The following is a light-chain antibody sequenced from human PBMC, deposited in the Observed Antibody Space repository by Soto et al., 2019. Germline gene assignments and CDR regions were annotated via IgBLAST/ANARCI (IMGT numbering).Light chain of an antibody. J-gene: IGLJ1*01. V-gene: IGLV1-47*01. Sequence: QSVLTQPPSASGTPGQRVTNSCSGSSSNIGSNYVYWYQQLPGTAPKLLIYRNNQRPSGVPDRFSGSKSGTSASLAISGLRSEDEADYYCAAWDDILSAFYVFGTGTKVTVL. CDR1: SSNIGSNY. CDR2: RNN. CDR3: AAWDDILSAFYV.